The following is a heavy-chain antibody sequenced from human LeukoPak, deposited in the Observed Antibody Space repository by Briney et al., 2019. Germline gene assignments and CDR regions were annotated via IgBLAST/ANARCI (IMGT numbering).Heavy chain of an antibody. J-gene: IGHJ4*02. CDR1: GFTFNTFD. V-gene: IGHV3-23*01. Sequence: GGSLRLSCVASGFTFNTFDMTWGRQAPGKGLEWVSLILGRDQKTYYADSVKGRFTMSRDNSKNTLYLQMNSLRAEDTAVYFCAKTSDVGFSSSSNFDYWGQGTLVTVSS. D-gene: IGHD6-6*01. CDR3: AKTSDVGFSSSSNFDY. CDR2: ILGRDQKT.